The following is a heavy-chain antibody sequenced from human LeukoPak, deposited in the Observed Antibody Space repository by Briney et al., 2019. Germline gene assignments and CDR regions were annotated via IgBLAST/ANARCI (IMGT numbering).Heavy chain of an antibody. V-gene: IGHV7-4-1*02. CDR2: INTNTGNP. CDR3: ARGVVDYDFWSGYYTYGMDV. Sequence: ASVKVSCKVSGYTFTSYAMNWVRQAPGQGLEWMGWINTNTGNPTYAQGFTGRFVFSLDTSVSTAYLQISSLKAEDTAVYYCARGVVDYDFWSGYYTYGMDVWGQGTTVTVSS. D-gene: IGHD3-3*01. J-gene: IGHJ6*02. CDR1: GYTFTSYA.